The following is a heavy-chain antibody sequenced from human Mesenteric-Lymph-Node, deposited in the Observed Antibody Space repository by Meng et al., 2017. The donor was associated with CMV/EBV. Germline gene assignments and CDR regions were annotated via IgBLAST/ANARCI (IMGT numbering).Heavy chain of an antibody. J-gene: IGHJ3*01. CDR3: ATTHYDFWSGHHSDAFDV. V-gene: IGHV4-61*01. Sequence: SETLSLTCAVSGDSVSSATHYWTWIRQPPGKRLECIGYVFYSGSTNYNPSLKSRVTISVDTSKNQFSLKLSSVTAADTAVYYCATTHYDFWSGHHSDAFDVWGQGTTVTVSS. CDR2: VFYSGST. CDR1: GDSVSSATHY. D-gene: IGHD3-3*01.